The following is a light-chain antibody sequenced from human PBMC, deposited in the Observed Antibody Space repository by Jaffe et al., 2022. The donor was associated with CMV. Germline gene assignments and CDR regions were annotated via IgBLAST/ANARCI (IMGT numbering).Light chain of an antibody. CDR2: ETN. V-gene: IGLV1-51*02. CDR3: GTWDSSLSAGV. Sequence: QSVLTQPPSVSAAPGQKVTISCSGSRSNIGNHYVSWYQQIQGTAPKLLIYETNKRPSGIPDRFSGSKSGTSATLDITGLQTGDEADYHCGTWDSSLSAGVFGGGTKLTVL. J-gene: IGLJ3*02. CDR1: RSNIGNHY.